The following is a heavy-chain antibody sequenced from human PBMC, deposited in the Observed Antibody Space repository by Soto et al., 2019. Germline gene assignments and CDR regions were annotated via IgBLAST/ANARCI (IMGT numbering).Heavy chain of an antibody. V-gene: IGHV1-2*02. Sequence: QVQLVQSGAEVKKPGASVKVSCATSGYIFTDFFVHWIRQAPGQGLEWLGWINPNDGDTEYAEKFLGRVFMTRDTSTNTGFLEVTGLTSNDTAVYYRGRVPAPGRPVTTYYWGQGSLV. CDR2: INPNDGDT. J-gene: IGHJ4*02. CDR3: GRVPAPGRPVTTYY. CDR1: GYIFTDFF. D-gene: IGHD4-17*01.